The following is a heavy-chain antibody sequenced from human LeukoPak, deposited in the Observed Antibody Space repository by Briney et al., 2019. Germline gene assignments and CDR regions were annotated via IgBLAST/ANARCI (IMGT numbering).Heavy chain of an antibody. CDR2: INHSGST. CDR1: GGSFSGYY. D-gene: IGHD2-8*02. J-gene: IGHJ4*02. Sequence: SETLSLTCAVYGGSFSGYYWSWIRQPPGKGLEWIGEINHSGSTNYNPSLKSRVTISVDASKNQFSLKLSSVTAADTAVYYCARHDRYRWSRAYFDYWGQGTLVTVSS. V-gene: IGHV4-34*01. CDR3: ARHDRYRWSRAYFDY.